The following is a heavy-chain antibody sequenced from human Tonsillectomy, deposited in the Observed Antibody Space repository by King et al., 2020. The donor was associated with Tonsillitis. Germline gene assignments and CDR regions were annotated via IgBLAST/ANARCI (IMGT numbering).Heavy chain of an antibody. V-gene: IGHV1-2*02. D-gene: IGHD1-26*01. CDR3: ARDLSGSNYYYYFGMDV. Sequence: VQLVQSGAEVKKPGASVKVSCKASGYTFTDFYMHWGRQAPGQGLEWMGWINPNSGGTNYAQKFQGRVTMTRETSISTAYMELSRLRSDDTAVYYCARDLSGSNYYYYFGMDVWGQGTTVTVSS. CDR2: INPNSGGT. CDR1: GYTFTDFY. J-gene: IGHJ6*02.